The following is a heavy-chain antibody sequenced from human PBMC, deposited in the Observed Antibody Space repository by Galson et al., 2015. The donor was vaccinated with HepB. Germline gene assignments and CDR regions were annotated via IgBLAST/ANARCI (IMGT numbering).Heavy chain of an antibody. CDR1: GFTFSGSA. Sequence: SLRLSCAASGFTFSGSAMHWVRQASGKGLEWVGRIRSKANSYATAYAASVKGRFTISRDDSKNTAYLQMNSLKTEDTAVYYCTRTPTGIAVAGPDYWGQGTLVTVSS. CDR3: TRTPTGIAVAGPDY. CDR2: IRSKANSYAT. D-gene: IGHD6-19*01. V-gene: IGHV3-73*01. J-gene: IGHJ4*02.